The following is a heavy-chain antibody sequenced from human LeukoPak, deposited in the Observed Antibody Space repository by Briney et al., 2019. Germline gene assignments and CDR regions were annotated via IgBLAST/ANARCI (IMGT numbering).Heavy chain of an antibody. CDR3: VKQGGDYYDTTGKGFDY. D-gene: IGHD3-22*01. CDR2: ISGSGGSP. V-gene: IGHV3-23*01. Sequence: GGSLRLSCAASGFTFSSYAMNWVRQAPGEGLEWVSAISGSGGSPYYADSVKGRFTISRDNSKKTVFLQMNSLKAEDTAVYYCVKQGGDYYDTTGKGFDYWPLGTLVTVSS. J-gene: IGHJ4*02. CDR1: GFTFSSYA.